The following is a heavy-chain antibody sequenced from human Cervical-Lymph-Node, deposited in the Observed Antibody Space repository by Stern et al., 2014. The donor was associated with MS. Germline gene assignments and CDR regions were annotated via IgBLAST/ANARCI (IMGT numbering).Heavy chain of an antibody. CDR3: ARGELKEGLVRGMDV. J-gene: IGHJ6*02. V-gene: IGHV1-69*01. CDR2: LIPILGTA. CDR1: GGTFSSYA. Sequence: VQLVESGAEVKKPGSSVKVSCQASGGTFSSYAISWVRQAPGQGLEWVGGLIPILGTANYAQKFQGRVQITADESTSTAYMELSSLRSEDTAVYYCARGELKEGLVRGMDVWGQGTTVTVSS. D-gene: IGHD1-26*01.